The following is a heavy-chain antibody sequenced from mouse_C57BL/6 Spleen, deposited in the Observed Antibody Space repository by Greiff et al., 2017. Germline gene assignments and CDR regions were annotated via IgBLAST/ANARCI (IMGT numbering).Heavy chain of an antibody. V-gene: IGHV5-16*01. CDR3: ARGEGYDYDEVYYFDY. CDR1: GFTFSDYY. D-gene: IGHD2-4*01. J-gene: IGHJ2*01. CDR2: INYDGSST. Sequence: EVKLQESEGGLVQPGSSMKLSCTASGFTFSDYYMAWVRQVPEKGLEWVANINYDGSSTYYLDSLKSRFIISRDNATNILYLQMSSLKSEDTATYYCARGEGYDYDEVYYFDYWGQGTTLTVSS.